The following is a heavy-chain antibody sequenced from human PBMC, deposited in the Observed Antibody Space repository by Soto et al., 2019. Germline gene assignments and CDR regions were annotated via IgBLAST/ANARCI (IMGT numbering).Heavy chain of an antibody. D-gene: IGHD2-2*01. J-gene: IGHJ4*02. CDR3: AAGTGRTDYDY. CDR2: IMSKTDGGTT. V-gene: IGHV3-15*01. Sequence: EVLLVESGGDLVTPGGSVRLSCAASGLAFSNAWMSWVRQAPGKGLEWVGRIMSKTDGGTTDYAAPVKDRFIMSRDDSKNPLYLQMNSLKTEDTAVYYCAAGTGRTDYDYWGQGTLVTVSS. CDR1: GLAFSNAW.